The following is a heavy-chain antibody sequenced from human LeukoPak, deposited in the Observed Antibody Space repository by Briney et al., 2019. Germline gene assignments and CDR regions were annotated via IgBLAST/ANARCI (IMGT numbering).Heavy chain of an antibody. CDR1: GFTFSGSA. CDR2: IRSKANSYAT. CDR3: WGRYGSGSYPFDY. V-gene: IGHV3-73*01. D-gene: IGHD3-10*01. J-gene: IGHJ4*02. Sequence: GGSLRLSCAASGFTFSGSAMHWVRQASGKGLEWVGRIRSKANSYATAYAASVKGRFTISRDDSKTTAYLQMNSLKTEDTAVYYCWGRYGSGSYPFDYWGQGTLVTVSS.